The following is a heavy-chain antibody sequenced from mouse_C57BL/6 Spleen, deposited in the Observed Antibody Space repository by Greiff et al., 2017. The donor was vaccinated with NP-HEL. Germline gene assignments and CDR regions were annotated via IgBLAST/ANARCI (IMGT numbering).Heavy chain of an antibody. J-gene: IGHJ2*01. CDR2: IDPEDGDT. D-gene: IGHD1-1*01. CDR3: TTFITTVVAPYFDY. V-gene: IGHV14-1*01. Sequence: EVQLQQSGAELVRPGASVKLSCTASGFNIQDYYMHWVKQRPEQGLEWIGRIDPEDGDTEYAPKFQGKATMTADTSSNTAYLQLSSLTSEDTAVYYFTTFITTVVAPYFDYWGQGTTLTVSS. CDR1: GFNIQDYY.